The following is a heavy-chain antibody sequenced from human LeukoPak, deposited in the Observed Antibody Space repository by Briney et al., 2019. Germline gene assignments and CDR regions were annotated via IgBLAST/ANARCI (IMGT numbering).Heavy chain of an antibody. CDR2: INHSENT. J-gene: IGHJ4*02. V-gene: IGHV4-34*01. CDR3: ARARGAPFDY. D-gene: IGHD3-10*01. CDR1: GGSFSGYY. Sequence: SETLSLTCAVYGGSFSGYYWSWIRQPPGKGLEWIGEINHSENTNYNPSLKGRVTISVDTSKNQFSLKLTSVTAADTAVYYCARARGAPFDYWGQGTLVTVSS.